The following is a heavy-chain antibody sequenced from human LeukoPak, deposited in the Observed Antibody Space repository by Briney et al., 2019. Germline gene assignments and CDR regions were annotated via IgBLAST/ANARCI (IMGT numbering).Heavy chain of an antibody. Sequence: ASVKVSCKASEYTFTGYYMHWVRQAPGQGLEWMGWINPNSGGTHYVPKFQGRVTMTRDTSISTAYMELSRLRSDDTAVYYCARGPYVPFPNWYFDLWGRGTLVTVSS. J-gene: IGHJ2*01. CDR2: INPNSGGT. D-gene: IGHD3-10*02. CDR3: ARGPYVPFPNWYFDL. V-gene: IGHV1-2*02. CDR1: EYTFTGYY.